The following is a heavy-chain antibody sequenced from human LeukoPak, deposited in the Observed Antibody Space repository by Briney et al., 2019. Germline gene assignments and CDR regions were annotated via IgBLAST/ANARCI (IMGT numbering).Heavy chain of an antibody. V-gene: IGHV3-74*01. J-gene: IGHJ4*02. D-gene: IGHD6-19*01. CDR2: INSDGSST. CDR1: GFTFSSYW. CDR3: ARGGAVAGTFDY. Sequence: GGSLRLSCAASGFTFSSYWMHWVRQAPGKGLVWVSRINSDGSSTNYADSVKGRFTISRDNAKNTLYLQMNSLRAEDTAVYYCARGGAVAGTFDYRGQGTLVTVSS.